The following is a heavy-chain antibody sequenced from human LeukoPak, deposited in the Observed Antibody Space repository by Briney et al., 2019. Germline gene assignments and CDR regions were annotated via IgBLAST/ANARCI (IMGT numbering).Heavy chain of an antibody. CDR2: INPNSGGT. CDR3: ARYSGSADAFDI. CDR1: GYTFTGYY. Sequence: ASVKVSCKASGYTFTGYYMHWVRQAPGQGLEWMGWINPNSGGTNYAQKFQGRVTMTRDTSISTAYMELSRLRSDDTAVYYCARYSGSADAFDIWGQGTMVTVSS. V-gene: IGHV1-2*02. J-gene: IGHJ3*02. D-gene: IGHD2-15*01.